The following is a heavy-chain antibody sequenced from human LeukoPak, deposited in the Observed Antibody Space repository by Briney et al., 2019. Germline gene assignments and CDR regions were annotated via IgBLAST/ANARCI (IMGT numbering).Heavy chain of an antibody. J-gene: IGHJ4*02. D-gene: IGHD6-25*01. Sequence: SETLSLTCTVSGGSISSYYWSWIRQPPGKGLEWIGYIYYSGSTNYNPSLKSRVTISVDTSKNQFSLKLSSVTAADMAVYYCARHRRESGFFDCWGQGTLVTVSS. CDR3: ARHRRESGFFDC. CDR2: IYYSGST. V-gene: IGHV4-59*08. CDR1: GGSISSYY.